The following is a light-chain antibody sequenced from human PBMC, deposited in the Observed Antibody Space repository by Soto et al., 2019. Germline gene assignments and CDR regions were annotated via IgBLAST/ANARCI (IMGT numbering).Light chain of an antibody. J-gene: IGLJ2*01. CDR2: EVT. V-gene: IGLV2-14*01. CDR3: SSYVSGNTVI. CDR1: SSDVGAYNS. Sequence: QSVLTQPASVSGSPGQSITISCTGTSSDVGAYNSVSWYQQHPGKVPKLLIYEVTNRPSGVSNRFSGSKSGNTASLTISGLQAEDEADYYCSSYVSGNTVIFGGGTKLTVL.